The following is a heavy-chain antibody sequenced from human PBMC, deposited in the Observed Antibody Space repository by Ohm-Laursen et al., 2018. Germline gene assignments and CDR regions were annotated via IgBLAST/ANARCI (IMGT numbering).Heavy chain of an antibody. D-gene: IGHD1-1*01. J-gene: IGHJ4*02. V-gene: IGHV4-59*07. CDR3: ARGRRTTGWPYFDN. CDR2: IYSGGNT. CDR1: GGSISSYY. Sequence: SDTLSLTCPVSGGSISSYYWSRIRQPPGQGLEYIGFIYSGGNTNYNPSLKNRVTMSVDTSKNQFSLKLNSVTAADTAAYYCARGRRTTGWPYFDNWGPGTLVIVSP.